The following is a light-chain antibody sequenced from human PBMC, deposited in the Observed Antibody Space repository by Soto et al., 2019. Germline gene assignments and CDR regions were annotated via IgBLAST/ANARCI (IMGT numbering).Light chain of an antibody. V-gene: IGLV2-14*01. CDR3: SSYTSYTTLWV. CDR1: GSDIGNYNY. J-gene: IGLJ3*02. Sequence: QLVLTQPASVSGSPGQSITISCTGTGSDIGNYNYVSWYQQHPGKAPKLMIYGVSNRPSGVSNRFSGSKSGNAASLTISGLQAEDEADYYCSSYTSYTTLWVFGGGTKVTVL. CDR2: GVS.